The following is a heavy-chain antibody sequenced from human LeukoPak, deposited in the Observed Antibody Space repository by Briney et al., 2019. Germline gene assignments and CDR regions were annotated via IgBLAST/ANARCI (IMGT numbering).Heavy chain of an antibody. CDR1: GYTFTSYD. V-gene: IGHV1-8*01. CDR2: MNPNSGNT. Sequence: GASVKVSCKASGYTFTSYDINWVRQATGQGLEWMGWMNPNSGNTGYAQKFQGRVTMARNTSISTAYMELSSLRSEDTAVYYCARANHQYYDILTGYYAFDYWGQGTLVTVSS. CDR3: ARANHQYYDILTGYYAFDY. D-gene: IGHD3-9*01. J-gene: IGHJ4*02.